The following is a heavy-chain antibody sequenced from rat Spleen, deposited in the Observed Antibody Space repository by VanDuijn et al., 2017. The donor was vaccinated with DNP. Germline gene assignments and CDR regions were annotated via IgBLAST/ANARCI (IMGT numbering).Heavy chain of an antibody. CDR2: ISTSDSRT. Sequence: EVKLVESGGGLVQPGRSLKLSCAASGFTFSNYYMAWVRQAPKKGLEWVATISTSDSRTYYPDSVKGRFTISRDNAKSSLYLQMDSLRSEDTATYYCTTLGHYYDGYSYAMDAWGQGTSVTVSS. CDR1: GFTFSNYY. J-gene: IGHJ4*01. D-gene: IGHD1-12*03. V-gene: IGHV5-27*01. CDR3: TTLGHYYDGYSYAMDA.